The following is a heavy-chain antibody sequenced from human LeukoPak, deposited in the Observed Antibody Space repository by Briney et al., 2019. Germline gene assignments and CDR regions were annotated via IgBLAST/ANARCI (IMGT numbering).Heavy chain of an antibody. D-gene: IGHD4-17*01. CDR1: GGSISSSNW. CDR2: IYHSGST. CDR3: ARDWGYGDYLYYFDY. J-gene: IGHJ4*02. Sequence: SETLSLTCAVSGGSISSSNWWSWVRQPPGKGLEWIGEIYHSGSTNYNPSLKSRVTISVDKSKNRFSLKLSSVTAADTAVYYCARDWGYGDYLYYFDYWGQGTLVTVSS. V-gene: IGHV4-4*02.